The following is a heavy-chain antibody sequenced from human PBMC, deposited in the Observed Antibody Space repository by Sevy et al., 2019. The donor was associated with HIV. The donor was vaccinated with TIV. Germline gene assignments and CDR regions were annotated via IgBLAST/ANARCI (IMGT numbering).Heavy chain of an antibody. D-gene: IGHD2-15*01. J-gene: IGHJ3*02. CDR2: TSTSSSYM. Sequence: GGYLRLSCAASGFTFSSYSMYWVRQAPGKGLEWVASTSTSSSYMYHADSVKGRFTISRDNAKNSLFLQMNSLRAEDTAFYYCARRYCSGGSCWNAFDIWGQGTMVTVSS. CDR1: GFTFSSYS. V-gene: IGHV3-21*04. CDR3: ARRYCSGGSCWNAFDI.